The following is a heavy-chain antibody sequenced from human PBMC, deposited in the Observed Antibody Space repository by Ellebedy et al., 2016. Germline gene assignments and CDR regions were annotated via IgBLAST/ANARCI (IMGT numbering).Heavy chain of an antibody. Sequence: GGSLRLXXAASGFTFSDYYMSWIRQAPGKGLEWVSYISSSSSYTNYADSVKGRFTISRDNAKNSLYLQMNSLRAEDTAVYYCAKPESDYCSGGSCYGVRWFDYWGQGTLVTVSS. CDR3: AKPESDYCSGGSCYGVRWFDY. CDR1: GFTFSDYY. J-gene: IGHJ4*02. V-gene: IGHV3-11*06. CDR2: ISSSSSYT. D-gene: IGHD2-15*01.